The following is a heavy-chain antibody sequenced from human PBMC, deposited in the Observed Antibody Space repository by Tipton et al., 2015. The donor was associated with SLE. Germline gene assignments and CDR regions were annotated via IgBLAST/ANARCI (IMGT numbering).Heavy chain of an antibody. J-gene: IGHJ6*02. CDR1: GYTFTTYD. D-gene: IGHD3-9*01. Sequence: QLVQSGAEVKRPGASVKVSCKASGYTFTTYDIFWVRQAPGQGLEWMGWINTYNGNTNYAQKLQDRVTMTTDTSTSTAYMELRSLSSDDTAVYYCARADVRYFDWLSAADVWGQGITVTVSS. CDR2: INTYNGNT. CDR3: ARADVRYFDWLSAADV. V-gene: IGHV1-18*01.